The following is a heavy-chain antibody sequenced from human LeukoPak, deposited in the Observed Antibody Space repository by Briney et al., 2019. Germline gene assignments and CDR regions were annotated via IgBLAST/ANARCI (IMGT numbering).Heavy chain of an antibody. CDR1: GFTFDDYA. V-gene: IGHV3-9*01. D-gene: IGHD6-19*01. Sequence: GGSLRLSCAASGFTFDDYAMHWVRQAPGEGLEWVSGISWNSGSIGYADSVKGRFTISRDNAKNSLYLQMNSLRAEDTAVYYCARTCIAVAEGPRDGMDVWGQGTTVTVSS. J-gene: IGHJ6*02. CDR2: ISWNSGSI. CDR3: ARTCIAVAEGPRDGMDV.